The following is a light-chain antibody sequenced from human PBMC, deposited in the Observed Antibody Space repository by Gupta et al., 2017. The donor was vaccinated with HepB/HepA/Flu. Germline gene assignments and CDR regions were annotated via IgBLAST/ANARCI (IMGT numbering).Light chain of an antibody. V-gene: IGKV4-1*01. CDR2: WAS. Sequence: DIVMTQSPDSLAVSLGERATINCKSSQSLLHNYINKDYLAWYQQKSGQPPKLLINWASTRESGVPDRFSGRGSKTEFTLTIDSLQAEDVAIYYCLQDYCTPWTFGQGTRVEI. CDR1: QSLLHNYINKDY. J-gene: IGKJ1*01. CDR3: LQDYCTPWT.